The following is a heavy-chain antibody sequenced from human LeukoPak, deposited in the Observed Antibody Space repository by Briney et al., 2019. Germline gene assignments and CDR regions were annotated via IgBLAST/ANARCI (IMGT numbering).Heavy chain of an antibody. J-gene: IGHJ4*02. V-gene: IGHV4-61*01. D-gene: IGHD4-17*01. CDR3: ARKNYGDYFDY. CDR2: IYYSGST. Sequence: SQTLSLTCTVSGGSMSSGSYYWSWIRQRPGKGLEWIGYIYYSGSTNYNPSLKSRVTISVDTSKNQFSLKLSSVTAADTAVYYCARKNYGDYFDYWGQGTLVTVSS. CDR1: GGSMSSGSYY.